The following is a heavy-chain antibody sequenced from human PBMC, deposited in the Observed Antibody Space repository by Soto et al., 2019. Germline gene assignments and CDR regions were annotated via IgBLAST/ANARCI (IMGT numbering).Heavy chain of an antibody. D-gene: IGHD3-16*01. J-gene: IGHJ4*02. CDR2: ITGSAYST. Sequence: EVQLLESGGGLVQPGESLRLSCAASGFTFSSYAMSWVRQAPGKGLEWVSGITGSAYSTYYADSVKGRFTISRDNSKNTLYLQMNSLRAEDTAVYYCATPITFAGGKYFDCWGQGTLVTVSS. V-gene: IGHV3-23*01. CDR1: GFTFSSYA. CDR3: ATPITFAGGKYFDC.